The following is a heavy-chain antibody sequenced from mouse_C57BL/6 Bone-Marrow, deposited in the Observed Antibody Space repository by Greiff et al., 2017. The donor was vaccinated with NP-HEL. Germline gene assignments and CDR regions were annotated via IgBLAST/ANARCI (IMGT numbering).Heavy chain of an antibody. Sequence: VQLQQSGPELVKPGASVKISCKASGYSFTGYYMNWVKQSPEKSLEWIGEINPSTGGTTYNQKFKAKATLPVDKSSSTAYMQLKSLTSEDSAVYYCARGDGAMDYWGQGTSVTVSS. CDR1: GYSFTGYY. D-gene: IGHD3-3*01. V-gene: IGHV1-42*01. CDR2: INPSTGGT. CDR3: ARGDGAMDY. J-gene: IGHJ4*01.